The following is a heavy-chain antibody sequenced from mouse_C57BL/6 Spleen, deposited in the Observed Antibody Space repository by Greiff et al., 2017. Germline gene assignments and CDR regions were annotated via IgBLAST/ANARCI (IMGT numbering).Heavy chain of an antibody. D-gene: IGHD2-3*01. V-gene: IGHV1-80*01. CDR2: IYPGDGDT. CDR1: GYAFSSYW. CDR3: ASGYDPLYAMDY. Sequence: QVQLQQSGAELVKPGASVKISCKASGYAFSSYWMNWVKQRPGKGLEWIGQIYPGDGDTNYNGKFKGKATLTADKSSSTAYMQLSSLTSEDSAVDFCASGYDPLYAMDYWGQGTSVTVSS. J-gene: IGHJ4*01.